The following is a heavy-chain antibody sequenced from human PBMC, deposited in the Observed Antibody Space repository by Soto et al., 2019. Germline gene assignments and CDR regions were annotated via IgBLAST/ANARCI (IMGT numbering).Heavy chain of an antibody. CDR2: IKEDGSDK. Sequence: DVQLVESGGGLVQPGGSLRLSCGPSGFIFRNYWMSWVRQFPGKGLEWVAHIKEDGSDKYYGDSVKGRFIISRDNAKNPLFHKITRLRAKPTVVYQGPPTFPPSPNPSQSGGQ. CDR3: PPTFPPSPNPSQS. V-gene: IGHV3-7*01. J-gene: IGHJ1*01. CDR1: GFIFRNYW.